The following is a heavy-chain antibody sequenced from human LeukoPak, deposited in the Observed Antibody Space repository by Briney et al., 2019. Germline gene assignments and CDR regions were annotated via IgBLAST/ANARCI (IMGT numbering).Heavy chain of an antibody. V-gene: IGHV3-21*01. CDR3: ARGIAVAGSYYYMDV. J-gene: IGHJ6*03. CDR1: GFTFSSYS. CDR2: ISSSSSYI. Sequence: GGSLRLSCAASGFTFSSYSMNWVRQAPGKGLEWVSSISSSSSYIYYADSVKGRFTISRDNAKNSLYLQMNSLRAEDTAVYYCARGIAVAGSYYYMDVRGKGTTVTVSS. D-gene: IGHD6-19*01.